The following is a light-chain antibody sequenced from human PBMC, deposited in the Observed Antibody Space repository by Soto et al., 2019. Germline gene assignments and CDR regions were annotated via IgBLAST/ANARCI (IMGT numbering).Light chain of an antibody. CDR3: QQVYSFPHT. CDR1: QSISTI. CDR2: GAS. J-gene: IGKJ2*01. Sequence: EIVMTQSPATLSVSPGERATLSCRASQSISTILAWYQQRPGQAPRLLMYGASTRAAGIPARFSGSGSGTEFTLTISSLQPEDFSTYYCQQVYSFPHTFGQGTKLEV. V-gene: IGKV3-15*01.